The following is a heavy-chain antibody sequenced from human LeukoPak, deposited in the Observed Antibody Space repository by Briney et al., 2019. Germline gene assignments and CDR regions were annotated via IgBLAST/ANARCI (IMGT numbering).Heavy chain of an antibody. CDR2: IYYSGST. D-gene: IGHD4-17*01. J-gene: IGHJ4*02. CDR1: GGSISSSSYY. Sequence: SETLSLTCTVSGGSISSSSYYSGWIRQPPGKGLEWIGSIYYSGSTSYNPSLNSRVTISVDTSKNQFSLNLRSVTAADTAVYFCARRNYGDYVGFDYWGQGTLVTVSS. CDR3: ARRNYGDYVGFDY. V-gene: IGHV4-39*01.